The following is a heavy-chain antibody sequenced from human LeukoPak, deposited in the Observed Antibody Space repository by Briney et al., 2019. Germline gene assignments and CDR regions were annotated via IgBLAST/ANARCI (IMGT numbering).Heavy chain of an antibody. J-gene: IGHJ4*02. D-gene: IGHD3-3*01. CDR1: GFTFSSYA. Sequence: GGSLRLSCAASGFTFSSYAMSWVRQATGKGLEWVSAISGSGGSTYSAASVKGRFTISGDNSKNTLYLQMNSLRAEDTAVYYCAKPNARFLEWLFPSWGQGTLVTVSS. V-gene: IGHV3-23*01. CDR3: AKPNARFLEWLFPS. CDR2: ISGSGGST.